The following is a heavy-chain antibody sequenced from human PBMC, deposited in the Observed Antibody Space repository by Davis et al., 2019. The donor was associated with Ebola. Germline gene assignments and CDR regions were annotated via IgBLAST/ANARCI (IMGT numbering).Heavy chain of an antibody. D-gene: IGHD6-19*01. CDR2: IYASGST. CDR1: RGSISSYY. J-gene: IGHJ5*02. Sequence: PSETLSLTCTVSRGSISSYYWNWIRQPAGKPLEWIGHIYASGSTDYNPSLKSRVTMSLDTSKNHFSLNLSSVTAADTAVYYCARGVWLGDNWFDPRGQGIPVTVSS. CDR3: ARGVWLGDNWFDP. V-gene: IGHV4-4*07.